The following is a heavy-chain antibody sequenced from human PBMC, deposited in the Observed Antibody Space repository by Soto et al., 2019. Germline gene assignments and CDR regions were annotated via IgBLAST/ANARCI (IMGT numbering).Heavy chain of an antibody. J-gene: IGHJ4*02. CDR1: GFAFSTSV. CDR2: ISYNGNKK. D-gene: IGHD3-22*01. Sequence: QVQLVESGGGVVQPGGSLRLSCAASGFAFSTSVIHWVRQAPGKGREWMAHISYNGNKKHYADSVKGRFTVSRDISESTLYLQMNSLRAEDTAVYYCAREQFEDGRGHYDHWGQGTLVSVSS. V-gene: IGHV3-30*03. CDR3: AREQFEDGRGHYDH.